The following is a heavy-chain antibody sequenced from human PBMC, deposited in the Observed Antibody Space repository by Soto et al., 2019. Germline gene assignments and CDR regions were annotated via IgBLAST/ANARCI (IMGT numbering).Heavy chain of an antibody. CDR2: LSGSGTST. V-gene: IGHV3-23*01. J-gene: IGHJ4*02. CDR3: AKDRGAYSSSFNDY. Sequence: GGSLRLSCAASEFAFSNYAMSWVRQAPGKGLEWVSGLSGSGTSTFYADSVKGRFSISRDNSQNMLYLQMNSLRADDTAVYYCAKDRGAYSSSFNDYWGQGTLVTVSS. CDR1: EFAFSNYA. D-gene: IGHD4-4*01.